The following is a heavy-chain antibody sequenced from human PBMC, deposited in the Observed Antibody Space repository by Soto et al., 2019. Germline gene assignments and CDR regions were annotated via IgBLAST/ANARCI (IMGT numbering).Heavy chain of an antibody. Sequence: GGSLRLSCAASGFTFSDYYMSWIRQAPGKGLEWVSYISSSGSTIYYADSVKGRFTISRDNAKNSLYLQMNSLRAEDTAVYYCARGTNYGDYVKGDLDYWGQGTLVSVSS. CDR2: ISSSGSTI. D-gene: IGHD4-17*01. V-gene: IGHV3-11*01. J-gene: IGHJ4*02. CDR3: ARGTNYGDYVKGDLDY. CDR1: GFTFSDYY.